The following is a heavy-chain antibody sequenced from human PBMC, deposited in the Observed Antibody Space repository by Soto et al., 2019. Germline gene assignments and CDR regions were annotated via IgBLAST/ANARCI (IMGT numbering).Heavy chain of an antibody. V-gene: IGHV3-9*01. CDR1: GFTFDDYA. J-gene: IGHJ4*02. CDR3: AKDIRVVVVPAATFDY. D-gene: IGHD2-2*01. CDR2: ISWNSGSI. Sequence: GGSLRLSCAASGFTFDDYAMHWVRQAPGKGLEWVSGISWNSGSIGYADSVKGRFTISRDNAKNSLYLQMNSLRAEDTALYYCAKDIRVVVVPAATFDYWGQGTLVTVSS.